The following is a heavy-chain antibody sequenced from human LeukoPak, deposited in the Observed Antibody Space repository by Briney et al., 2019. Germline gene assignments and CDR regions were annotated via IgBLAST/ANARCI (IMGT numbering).Heavy chain of an antibody. D-gene: IGHD3-22*01. V-gene: IGHV3-23*01. CDR1: GFTFKNSA. Sequence: GGSLRLSCAASGFTFKNSAMSWVRQAPGRGLEWVSTISGSRDNSYYADSVKGRFTISRDFSQNTLYLEMNSLTADDTALYYCAKLLYYYDSSQPYWGQGTLVTVSS. CDR2: ISGSRDNS. CDR3: AKLLYYYDSSQPY. J-gene: IGHJ4*02.